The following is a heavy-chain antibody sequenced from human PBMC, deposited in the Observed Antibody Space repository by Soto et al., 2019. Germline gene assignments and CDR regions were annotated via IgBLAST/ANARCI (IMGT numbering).Heavy chain of an antibody. D-gene: IGHD5-12*01. V-gene: IGHV1-69*13. CDR2: IIPIFGTA. CDR3: AGARDGYNVFDY. J-gene: IGHJ4*02. Sequence: ASVKVSCKASGGTFSSYAISWVRQAPGQGLEWMGGIIPIFGTANYAQKFQGRVTITADESTSTAYMELSSLRSEDTAVYYCAGARDGYNVFDYWGQGTLVTVSS. CDR1: GGTFSSYA.